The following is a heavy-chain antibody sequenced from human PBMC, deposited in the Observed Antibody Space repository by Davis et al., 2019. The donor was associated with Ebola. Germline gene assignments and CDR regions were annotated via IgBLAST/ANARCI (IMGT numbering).Heavy chain of an antibody. V-gene: IGHV3-23*01. CDR2: IGGGGATT. Sequence: PGGSLRLSCAASGFTFSSYAMSWVRQAPGKGLEWVSAIGGGGATTYYADSVEGRFTISRDNSKNTMYLQMKSLRAEDTAVYFCAKGGRDCSSTTCGTNDYYMDVWGKGTTVTVSS. J-gene: IGHJ6*03. D-gene: IGHD2-2*01. CDR3: AKGGRDCSSTTCGTNDYYMDV. CDR1: GFTFSSYA.